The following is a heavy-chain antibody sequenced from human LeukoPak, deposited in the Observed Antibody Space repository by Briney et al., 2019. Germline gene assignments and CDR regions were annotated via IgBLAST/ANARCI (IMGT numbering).Heavy chain of an antibody. CDR3: ARGKGYYDSSGYYSWFDP. CDR1: GFTFSSYA. D-gene: IGHD3-22*01. J-gene: IGHJ5*02. CDR2: ISYDGSNK. V-gene: IGHV3-30-3*01. Sequence: PGRPLRLSCAASGFTFSSYAMHWVRQAPGKGLEWVAVISYDGSNKYYADSVKGRFTISRDNSKNTLYLQMNSLRAEDTAVYYCARGKGYYDSSGYYSWFDPWGQGTLVTVSS.